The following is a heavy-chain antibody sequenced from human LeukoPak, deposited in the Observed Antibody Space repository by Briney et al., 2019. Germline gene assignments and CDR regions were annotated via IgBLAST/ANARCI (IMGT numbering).Heavy chain of an antibody. V-gene: IGHV1-69*05. CDR2: IIPIFGTA. CDR1: GYTFTGYY. Sequence: SVKVSCKASGYTFTGYYMHWVRQAPGQGLEWMGGIIPIFGTANYAQKFQGRVTITTDESTSTAYMELSSLRSEDTAVYYCASERRTDYYYYYMDVWGKGTTVTVSS. J-gene: IGHJ6*03. CDR3: ASERRTDYYYYYMDV.